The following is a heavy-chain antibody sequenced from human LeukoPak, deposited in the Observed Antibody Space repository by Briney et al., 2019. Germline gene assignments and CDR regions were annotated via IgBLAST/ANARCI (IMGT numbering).Heavy chain of an antibody. D-gene: IGHD6-13*01. J-gene: IGHJ4*02. Sequence: RSSETLSLTCTVSGGSISSGGYYWSWIRQHPGKGLEWIGYIYYSGSTYYNPSLKSRVTISVDTSKNQFSLKLSSVTAADTAVYYCASTIAAAAQPDYYFDYWGQGTLVTVSS. CDR2: IYYSGST. CDR3: ASTIAAAAQPDYYFDY. V-gene: IGHV4-30-4*08. CDR1: GGSISSGGYY.